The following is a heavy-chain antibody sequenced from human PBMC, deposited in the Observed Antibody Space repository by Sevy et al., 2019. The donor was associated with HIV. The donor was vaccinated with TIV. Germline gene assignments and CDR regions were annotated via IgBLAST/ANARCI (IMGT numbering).Heavy chain of an antibody. V-gene: IGHV3-9*01. Sequence: GGSQRLSCAASGFTFDDYAMHWVRQAPGKGLEWVSGISWNSGSIGYADSVKGRFTISRDNAKNSLYLQMNSLRAEDTALYYCAKSYGNYYYYGMDVWGQGTTVTVSS. D-gene: IGHD3-16*01. CDR3: AKSYGNYYYYGMDV. J-gene: IGHJ6*02. CDR2: ISWNSGSI. CDR1: GFTFDDYA.